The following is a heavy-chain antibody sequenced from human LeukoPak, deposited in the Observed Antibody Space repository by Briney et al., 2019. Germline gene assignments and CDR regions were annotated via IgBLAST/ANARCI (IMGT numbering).Heavy chain of an antibody. D-gene: IGHD6-13*01. Sequence: PGGSLRLSCAASGFTFSSYSMNWVRQAPGKGLEWVSYISSSSSTLYYADSVKGRFTISRDNSKNTLYLQMNSLRAEDTAVYYCAKEGYSSSWYYFDYWGQGTLVTVSS. J-gene: IGHJ4*02. CDR3: AKEGYSSSWYYFDY. CDR1: GFTFSSYS. CDR2: ISSSSSTL. V-gene: IGHV3-48*01.